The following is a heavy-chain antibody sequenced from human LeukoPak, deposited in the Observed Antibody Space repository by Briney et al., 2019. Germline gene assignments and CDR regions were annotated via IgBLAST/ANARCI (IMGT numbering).Heavy chain of an antibody. CDR1: GGSISSYF. CDR3: ARAVGDSGYGRYFDY. V-gene: IGHV4-59*01. Sequence: SETLSLTCTVSGGSISSYFWSWIRQPPGKGLEWIGNVYNTGRTNYSPSLESRVTISVDTSKNQFSLRLSSVTAADTAVYYCARAVGDSGYGRYFDYWGHGTLVAVSS. J-gene: IGHJ4*01. CDR2: VYNTGRT. D-gene: IGHD5-12*01.